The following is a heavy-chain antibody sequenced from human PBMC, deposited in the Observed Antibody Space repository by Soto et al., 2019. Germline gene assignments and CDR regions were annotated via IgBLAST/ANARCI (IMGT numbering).Heavy chain of an antibody. CDR1: GYTFTSYY. D-gene: IGHD6-13*01. V-gene: IGHV1-46*03. Sequence: ASVKVSCKASGYTFTSYYMHWVRQAPGQGLEWMGIINPSGGSTSYAQKFQGRVTMTRDTSTSTVYMELSSLRSEDTAVYYCAGLAAGTSPNRYYYYYMDVWGKGTTVTVSS. J-gene: IGHJ6*03. CDR3: AGLAAGTSPNRYYYYYMDV. CDR2: INPSGGST.